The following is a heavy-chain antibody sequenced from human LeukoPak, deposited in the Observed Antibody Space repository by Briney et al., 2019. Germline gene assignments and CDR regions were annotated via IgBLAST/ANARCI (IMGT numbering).Heavy chain of an antibody. CDR3: AEDFYSSGSIMFDC. V-gene: IGHV3-53*05. CDR2: IYRDGST. CDR1: GFTASRYT. J-gene: IGHJ4*02. Sequence: PGGSLRLSCAVAGFTASRYTMIWLRQAPGKGLEWVSVIYRDGSTYYADSVKGRFTIYRDNCKNKLYLKKTSLRVTVTGVYYCAEDFYSSGSIMFDCWGQGTLVTVSS. D-gene: IGHD3-10*01.